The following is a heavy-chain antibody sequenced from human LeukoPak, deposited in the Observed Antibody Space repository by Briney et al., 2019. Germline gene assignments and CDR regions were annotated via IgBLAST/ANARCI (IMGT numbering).Heavy chain of an antibody. CDR3: ATDKPYYDILTGHQRPYYMDV. CDR2: IRYDGSNK. J-gene: IGHJ6*03. Sequence: GGSLRLSCAASGFTFSSYGMHWVRQAPGKGLKWVAFIRYDGSNKYYADSVKGRFTISRDNSKNTLYLQMNSLRAEDTAVYYCATDKPYYDILTGHQRPYYMDVWGKGTTVTVSS. V-gene: IGHV3-30*02. CDR1: GFTFSSYG. D-gene: IGHD3-9*01.